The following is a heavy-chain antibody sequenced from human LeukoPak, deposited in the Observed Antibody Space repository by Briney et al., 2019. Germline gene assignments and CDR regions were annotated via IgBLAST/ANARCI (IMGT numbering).Heavy chain of an antibody. V-gene: IGHV4-34*01. CDR3: ARARGYSYGFYFDY. D-gene: IGHD5-18*01. J-gene: IGHJ4*02. CDR2: INHSGST. Sequence: SETLSLTCAVYGASFSGYYWSWIRQPPGKGLEWIGEINHSGSTNYNPSLKSRVTISVDTSKNQFSLKLSSVTAADTAVYYCARARGYSYGFYFDYWGQGTLVTVSS. CDR1: GASFSGYY.